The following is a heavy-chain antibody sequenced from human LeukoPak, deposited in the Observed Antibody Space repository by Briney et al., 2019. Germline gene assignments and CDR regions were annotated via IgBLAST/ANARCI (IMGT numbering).Heavy chain of an antibody. D-gene: IGHD3-9*01. Sequence: ASVKVSCKASGYTFTSYAMHWVRQAPGQRLEWMGWINAGNGNTKYSQKFQGRVTITRDTSASTAYMELRSLRSDDTAVYYCARDSGILTGPYYYYYYGMDVWGQGTTVTVSS. V-gene: IGHV1-3*01. CDR2: INAGNGNT. CDR3: ARDSGILTGPYYYYYYGMDV. CDR1: GYTFTSYA. J-gene: IGHJ6*02.